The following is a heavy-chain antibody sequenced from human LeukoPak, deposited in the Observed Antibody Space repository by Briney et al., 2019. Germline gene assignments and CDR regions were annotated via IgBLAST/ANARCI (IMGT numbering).Heavy chain of an antibody. V-gene: IGHV1-2*02. CDR2: INPNSGGT. CDR1: GYTFTGYY. CDR3: ASPGGQGSGSYSTLYYYYYGMDV. J-gene: IGHJ6*02. D-gene: IGHD3-10*01. Sequence: ASVKVSCKASGYTFTGYYMHWVRQAPGQGLEWMGWINPNSGGTNYAQKFQGRVTMTGDTSISTAYMELSRLRSDDTAVYYCASPGGQGSGSYSTLYYYYYGMDVWGQGTTVTVSS.